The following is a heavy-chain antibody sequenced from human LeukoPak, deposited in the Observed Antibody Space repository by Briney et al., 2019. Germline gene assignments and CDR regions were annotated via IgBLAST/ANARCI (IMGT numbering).Heavy chain of an antibody. CDR2: INHSGST. CDR1: GVSFSCYY. J-gene: IGHJ4*02. Sequence: PSETLSLNCAVYGVSFSCYYWSWIRQPPGKGLEWIGEINHSGSTNYNTSLNSRVTISVDTSKNQFSLKLSSVTAADTAVYYCASGTTDYWGQGTLVTVSS. CDR3: ASGTTDY. D-gene: IGHD1-14*01. V-gene: IGHV4-34*01.